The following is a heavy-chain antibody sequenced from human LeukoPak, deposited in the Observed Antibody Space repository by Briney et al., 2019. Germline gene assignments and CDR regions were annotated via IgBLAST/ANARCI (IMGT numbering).Heavy chain of an antibody. CDR3: AVSLSSGGYFDY. Sequence: GGSLRLSCAASGFTFSRYSMHWVRQAPGKGLEWVAVISYDGSNKYYADSVKGRFTISRDNSKNTLYLQMNSLRAEDTAVYYCAVSLSSGGYFDYWGQGTLVTVSS. V-gene: IGHV3-30*04. J-gene: IGHJ4*02. CDR2: ISYDGSNK. CDR1: GFTFSRYS. D-gene: IGHD6-19*01.